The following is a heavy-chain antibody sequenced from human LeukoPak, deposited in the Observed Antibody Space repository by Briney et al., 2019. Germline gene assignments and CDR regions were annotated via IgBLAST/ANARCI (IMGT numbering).Heavy chain of an antibody. J-gene: IGHJ5*02. V-gene: IGHV4-38-2*01. Sequence: PSETPSLTCAVSGYSITDGYYWGWIRQPPGKGPEYIGFVYHSGSTYYNPSLRRRVTMSVDTSKNQFSLNLTSVTAADTAVYFCARVVGSSSSKNWFDPWGQGTLVTVSS. D-gene: IGHD2-2*01. CDR1: GYSITDGYY. CDR2: VYHSGST. CDR3: ARVVGSSSSKNWFDP.